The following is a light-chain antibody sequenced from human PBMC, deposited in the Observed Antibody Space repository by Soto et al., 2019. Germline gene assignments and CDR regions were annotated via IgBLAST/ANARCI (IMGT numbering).Light chain of an antibody. CDR3: QHSYSTPIT. Sequence: DIQMTQSPSSLSASVGDRVTITCRASQTISSYLNWYQQTPGKAPKLLIYAASSLQSGVPSRFSGSGSGTDFTLTISSLQPADFATYYCQHSYSTPITFGGGTKVEI. CDR2: AAS. V-gene: IGKV1-39*01. J-gene: IGKJ4*01. CDR1: QTISSY.